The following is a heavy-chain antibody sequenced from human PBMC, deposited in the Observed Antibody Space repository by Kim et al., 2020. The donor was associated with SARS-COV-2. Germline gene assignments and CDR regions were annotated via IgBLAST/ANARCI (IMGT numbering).Heavy chain of an antibody. D-gene: IGHD5-18*01. V-gene: IGHV3-21*01. Sequence: DSVKGRFTISRDNAKNSLYLQMNSLRAEDTAVYYCARDSPVDTAMVGMDVWGQGTTVTVSS. J-gene: IGHJ6*02. CDR3: ARDSPVDTAMVGMDV.